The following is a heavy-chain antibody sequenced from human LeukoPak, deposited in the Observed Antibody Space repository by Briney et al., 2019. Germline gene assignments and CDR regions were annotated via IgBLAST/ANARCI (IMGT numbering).Heavy chain of an antibody. CDR2: ISSSSSYI. V-gene: IGHV3-21*01. Sequence: GGSLRLSCAASGFTFSSYSMNWVRQAPGKGLDWVSSISSSSSYIYYADSVKGRFTISRDNAKNSLYLQMNSLRAEDTAVYYCARDGYSSGWNIDYWGQGTLVTVSS. D-gene: IGHD6-19*01. CDR3: ARDGYSSGWNIDY. CDR1: GFTFSSYS. J-gene: IGHJ4*02.